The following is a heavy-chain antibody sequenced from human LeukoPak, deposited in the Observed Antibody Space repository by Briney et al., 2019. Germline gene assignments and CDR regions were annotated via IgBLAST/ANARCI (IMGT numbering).Heavy chain of an antibody. CDR3: ARPLYSYFYDTNGQTYDAFDI. CDR2: ISSSSSDI. Sequence: PGGSLRLSCAASGFTFSSYSMNWVRQAPGKGLEWVSSISSSSSDIYYADSVKGRFTISRDNAKNSVYLEMNTLRAEDTAVYYCARPLYSYFYDTNGQTYDAFDIWGQGTMVTVSS. V-gene: IGHV3-21*01. J-gene: IGHJ3*02. D-gene: IGHD3-22*01. CDR1: GFTFSSYS.